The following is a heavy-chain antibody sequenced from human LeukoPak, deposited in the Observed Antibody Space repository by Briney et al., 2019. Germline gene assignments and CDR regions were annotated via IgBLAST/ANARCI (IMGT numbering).Heavy chain of an antibody. J-gene: IGHJ5*02. Sequence: GGSLRLSCVGSGFSLGSYSMNWVRQAPGKGLEWVSLIERSSGHTFYADSVGGRFAISRDDAKNSLYLQMNSLRGEDTAVYYCVREDRDPLHLWGQGTLVTVSS. V-gene: IGHV3-21*06. CDR1: GFSLGSYS. D-gene: IGHD2-21*01. CDR3: VREDRDPLHL. CDR2: IERSSGHT.